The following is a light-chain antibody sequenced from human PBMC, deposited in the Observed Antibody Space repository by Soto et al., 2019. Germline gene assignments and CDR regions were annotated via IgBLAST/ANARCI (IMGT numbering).Light chain of an antibody. V-gene: IGKV3-11*01. CDR2: GAS. CDR1: QSLSGT. Sequence: EMVLTQSPATLALSPGERATLSCRASQSLSGTLAWFQHKPGQPPRLLISGASNRATGIPARFSASGSGTDFTLTISSLEPEDFAVYYCQQRNLWPRTFGQGTKVEIK. CDR3: QQRNLWPRT. J-gene: IGKJ1*01.